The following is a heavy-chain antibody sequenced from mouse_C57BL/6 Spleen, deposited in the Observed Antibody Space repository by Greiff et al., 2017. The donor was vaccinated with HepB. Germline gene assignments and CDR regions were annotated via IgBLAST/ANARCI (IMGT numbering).Heavy chain of an antibody. J-gene: IGHJ4*01. Sequence: EVKLVESGGGLVKPGGSLKLSCAASGFTFSDYGMHWVRQAPEKGLVWVAYISSGSSTIYYADTVKGRLTISRDNAKNTLFLQMTSLRSEDTAMYYCAREDYYAMDYWGQGTSVTVSS. CDR1: GFTFSDYG. CDR3: AREDYYAMDY. CDR2: ISSGSSTI. V-gene: IGHV5-17*01.